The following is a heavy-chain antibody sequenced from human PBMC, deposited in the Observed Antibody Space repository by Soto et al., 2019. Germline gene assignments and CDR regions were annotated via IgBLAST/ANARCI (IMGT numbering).Heavy chain of an antibody. D-gene: IGHD2-21*02. J-gene: IGHJ6*02. CDR3: AREDDGGDRDYYGLDV. CDR2: IHYSWSF. V-gene: IGHV4-30-4*08. Sequence: SENLSLTCTVSGGSISYEYYHWTWIRQSPRKGQKWIGYIHYSWSFFYNPSFKSRVTISVDTSNNQFSLQLSSVTAADTSVFFCAREDDGGDRDYYGLDVWGQGTTVTVSS. CDR1: GGSISYEYYH.